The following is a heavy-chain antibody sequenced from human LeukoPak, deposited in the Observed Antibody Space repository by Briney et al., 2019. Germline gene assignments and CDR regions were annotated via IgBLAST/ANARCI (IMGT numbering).Heavy chain of an antibody. CDR3: ARGSGYSGYDQFDY. CDR2: ISSSSSYT. V-gene: IGHV3-11*06. D-gene: IGHD5-12*01. Sequence: GGSLRLSCAASGFTFGTNYISWTRQAPGKGRGWVSYISSSSSYTNYADSVKGRFTISRDNAKNSLYLQMNSLRAEDTAVYYCARGSGYSGYDQFDYWGQGTLVTVSS. J-gene: IGHJ4*02. CDR1: GFTFGTNY.